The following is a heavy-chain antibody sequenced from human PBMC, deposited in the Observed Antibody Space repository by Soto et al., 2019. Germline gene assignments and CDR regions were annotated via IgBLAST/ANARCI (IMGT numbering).Heavy chain of an antibody. CDR3: AIEKVGVTSIHVFDI. CDR1: GFTFSSYS. Sequence: GGSLRLSCAASGFTFSSYSMNWVRQAPGKGLEWVSYISSSSSTIYYADSVKGRFTISRDNAKNSLYLQMNSLTAEDTAVYYCAIEKVGVTSIHVFDIWGQGTTVTVSS. V-gene: IGHV3-48*01. CDR2: ISSSSSTI. D-gene: IGHD1-26*01. J-gene: IGHJ3*02.